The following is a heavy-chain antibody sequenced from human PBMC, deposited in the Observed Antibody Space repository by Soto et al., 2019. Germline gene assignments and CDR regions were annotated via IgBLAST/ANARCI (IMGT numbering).Heavy chain of an antibody. CDR1: GFTFSSYW. J-gene: IGHJ4*02. Sequence: GESLKISCEATGFTFSSYWMHWVRQAPGKGLVWVSRINGDGSAASYADSVKGRITVSRDNAKNTLYLQMNSLRAEDTAVYYCARDATHYYYDSSGPFDYWGQGTLVTVSS. CDR2: INGDGSAA. D-gene: IGHD3-22*01. V-gene: IGHV3-74*01. CDR3: ARDATHYYYDSSGPFDY.